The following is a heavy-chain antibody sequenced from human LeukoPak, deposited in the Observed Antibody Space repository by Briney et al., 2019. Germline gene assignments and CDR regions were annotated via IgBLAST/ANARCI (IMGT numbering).Heavy chain of an antibody. CDR2: IIPIFGTA. CDR1: GYTFTGYY. D-gene: IGHD2-15*01. J-gene: IGHJ4*02. CDR3: ARSKGGYLDY. Sequence: SVKVSCKASGYTFTGYYMHWVRQAPGQGLEWMGGIIPIFGTANYAQKFQGRVTITADESTSTAYMELSSLRSEDTAVYYCARSKGGYLDYWGQGTLVTVSS. V-gene: IGHV1-69*13.